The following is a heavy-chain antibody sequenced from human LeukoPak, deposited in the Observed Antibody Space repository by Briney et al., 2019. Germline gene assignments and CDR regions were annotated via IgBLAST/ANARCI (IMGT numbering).Heavy chain of an antibody. D-gene: IGHD6-19*01. Sequence: GGSLRLSCAASGFTFSSYSMNWVRQAPGKGLEWVSYISSSSSTIYYADSVKGRFTISRDNAKNSLYLQMNSLRDEDTAVYYCARDRSSGWLYYFDYWGQGTLVTVSS. CDR2: ISSSSSTI. CDR1: GFTFSSYS. V-gene: IGHV3-48*02. CDR3: ARDRSSGWLYYFDY. J-gene: IGHJ4*02.